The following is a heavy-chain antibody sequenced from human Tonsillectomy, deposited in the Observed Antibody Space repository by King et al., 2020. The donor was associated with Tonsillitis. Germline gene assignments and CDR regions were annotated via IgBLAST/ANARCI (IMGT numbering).Heavy chain of an antibody. CDR3: ASSLGVTQRVGLDC. Sequence: VQLLESGGGLVQPGGSLRLSCAASGFTFSSYAMSWVRQAPGKGLEWVSAISGSGGSTYYADSVKGRFTISRDNSKNTLYLQMNSLRAEDTAVYYCASSLGVTQRVGLDCWGQGTLVTVSS. V-gene: IGHV3-23*01. D-gene: IGHD2-21*02. J-gene: IGHJ4*02. CDR1: GFTFSSYA. CDR2: ISGSGGST.